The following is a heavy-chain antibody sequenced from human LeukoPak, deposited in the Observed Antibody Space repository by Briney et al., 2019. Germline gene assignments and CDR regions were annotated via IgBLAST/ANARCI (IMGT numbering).Heavy chain of an antibody. CDR2: IIPIFGTA. Sequence: ASVKVSCKASGGTFSSYAISWVRQAPGQGLEWMGGIIPIFGTANYAQKFQGRVTMTEDTSTDTAYMELSSLRSEDTAVYYCATEGGYSSGWYRRVYNWFDPWGQGTLVTVSS. V-gene: IGHV1-69*06. CDR1: GGTFSSYA. J-gene: IGHJ5*02. D-gene: IGHD6-19*01. CDR3: ATEGGYSSGWYRRVYNWFDP.